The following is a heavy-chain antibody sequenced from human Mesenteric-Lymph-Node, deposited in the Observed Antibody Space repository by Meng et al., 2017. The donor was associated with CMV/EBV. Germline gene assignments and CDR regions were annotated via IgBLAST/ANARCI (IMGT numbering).Heavy chain of an antibody. CDR3: ARGVDPSYYDSSGYYYWGY. CDR2: IIPIFGTA. Sequence: FSSYAIRWVRQAPGQGLEWMGGIIPIFGTANYAQKFRGRVTITTDESTSTAYMELSSLRSEDTAVYYCARGVDPSYYDSSGYYYWGYWGQGTLVTVSS. J-gene: IGHJ4*02. D-gene: IGHD3-22*01. CDR1: FSSYA. V-gene: IGHV1-69*05.